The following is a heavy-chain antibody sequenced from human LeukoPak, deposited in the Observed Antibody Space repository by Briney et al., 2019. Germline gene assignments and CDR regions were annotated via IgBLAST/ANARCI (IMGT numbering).Heavy chain of an antibody. J-gene: IGHJ3*02. Sequence: GGSLRLSCAASGFTFSSYAMSWVRQAPGKGLEWVSAISGSGGSTYYADSVKGRFTISRDNSKNTLYLQMNSLRVEDTAVYYCARAVVPSAIEEAFDIWGQGTMVTVSS. V-gene: IGHV3-23*01. CDR1: GFTFSSYA. CDR2: ISGSGGST. D-gene: IGHD2-2*02. CDR3: ARAVVPSAIEEAFDI.